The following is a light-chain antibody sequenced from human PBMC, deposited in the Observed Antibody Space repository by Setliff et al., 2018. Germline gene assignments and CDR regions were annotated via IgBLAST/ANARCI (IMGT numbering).Light chain of an antibody. CDR1: SSDVGSYNL. V-gene: IGLV2-23*02. CDR3: LLYYGATAV. Sequence: QSALTQPASVSGSPGQSITISCTGTSSDVGSYNLVSWYQQHPGKAPKLMIYEVSKRPSGVSNRFSGSKSGNTASLTISGLQAEDEADYYCLLYYGATAVFGGGTKVTVL. CDR2: EVS. J-gene: IGLJ2*01.